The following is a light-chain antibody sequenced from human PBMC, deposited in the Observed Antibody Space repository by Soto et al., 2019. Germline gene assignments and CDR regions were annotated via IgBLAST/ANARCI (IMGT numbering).Light chain of an antibody. CDR2: GNS. CDR3: QSYDSSLSGNVV. Sequence: QSVLTQPPSVSGAPGQRVTISCTGSSSNIGAGYDVHWYQQLPGTAPKLLIYGNSNRPSGVPDRFSGSKSGTSASLAITGLQAEDEAAYSCQSYDSSLSGNVVFGGGTKLTVL. J-gene: IGLJ2*01. CDR1: SSNIGAGYD. V-gene: IGLV1-40*01.